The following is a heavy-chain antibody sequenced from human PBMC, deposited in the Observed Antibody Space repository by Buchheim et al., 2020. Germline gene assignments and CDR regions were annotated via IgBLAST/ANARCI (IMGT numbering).Heavy chain of an antibody. V-gene: IGHV3-9*01. CDR3: ARPPQKASIAALLWDY. J-gene: IGHJ4*02. D-gene: IGHD6-6*01. CDR2: ISWNSGSI. CDR1: GFTFDDYA. Sequence: EVQLVESGGGLVQPGRSLRLSCAASGFTFDDYAMHWVRQAPGKGLEWVSGISWNSGSIGYADSVKGRFTISRDNSKNTLYLQMNSLRAEDTAVYYCARPPQKASIAALLWDYWGQGTL.